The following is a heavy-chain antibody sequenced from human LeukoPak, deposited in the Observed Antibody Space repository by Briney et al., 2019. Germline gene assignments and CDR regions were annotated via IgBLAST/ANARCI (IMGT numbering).Heavy chain of an antibody. J-gene: IGHJ4*02. CDR2: IYTSGSP. CDR1: GGSINDYY. Sequence: SETLSLTCTVSGGSINDYYWSWIRQPAGKGLEWIGRIYTSGSPNYNPSLKSRVTISVDTSKNQFSLKLSSVTAADTAVYYCARVGYSGYVDYWGQGTLVTVSS. V-gene: IGHV4-4*07. D-gene: IGHD1-26*01. CDR3: ARVGYSGYVDY.